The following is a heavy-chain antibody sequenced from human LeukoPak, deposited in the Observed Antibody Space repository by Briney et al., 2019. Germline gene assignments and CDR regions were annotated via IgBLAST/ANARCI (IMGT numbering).Heavy chain of an antibody. J-gene: IGHJ4*02. CDR3: ARAYGSFDD. CDR1: GFTFSAYS. CDR2: ISRGDSTI. V-gene: IGHV3-48*02. Sequence: GGSLRLSCAASGFTFSAYSMNWVRQAPGKGLEWVSFISRGDSTIYYADSVKGRFTISRDNAKNSLYLQMNNLRDEDTAVYYCARAYGSFDDWGQGTLAIVSS. D-gene: IGHD3-10*01.